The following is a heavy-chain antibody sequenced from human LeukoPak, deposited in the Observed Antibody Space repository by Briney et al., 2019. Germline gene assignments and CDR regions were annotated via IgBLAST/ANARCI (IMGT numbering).Heavy chain of an antibody. J-gene: IGHJ3*01. CDR2: IFYSGST. CDR3: AHSARAIDDFHV. D-gene: IGHD1-26*01. CDR1: GDSVRSSGYY. Sequence: SETLSLTCTVSGDSVRSSGYYWGWIRQPPGRGLEWIGSIFYSGSTYYSSSLKSRITISADTSKNDFSLKLSSVTAADTAVYYCAHSARAIDDFHVWGQGTMVTVSS. V-gene: IGHV4-39*02.